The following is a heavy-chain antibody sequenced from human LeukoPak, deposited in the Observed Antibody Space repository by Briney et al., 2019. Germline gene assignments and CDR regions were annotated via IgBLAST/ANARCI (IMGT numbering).Heavy chain of an antibody. CDR3: AKEGAAPGPDFDY. CDR2: IVPSGST. D-gene: IGHD6-13*01. J-gene: IGHJ4*02. V-gene: IGHV4-4*07. Sequence: SETLSLTCTVSGASIRSYHWSWIRQPAGKGLEWIGRIVPSGSTNYNPSLKSRVTMSVDTSKNQFSLKLNSVTAADTAVYYCAKEGAAPGPDFDYWGQGTLVIVSS. CDR1: GASIRSYH.